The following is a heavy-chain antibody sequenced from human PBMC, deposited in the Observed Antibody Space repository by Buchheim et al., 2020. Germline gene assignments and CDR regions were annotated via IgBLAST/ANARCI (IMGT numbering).Heavy chain of an antibody. CDR1: GFTFSNYS. J-gene: IGHJ4*02. CDR2: ISSSSIYI. V-gene: IGHV3-21*01. Sequence: EVQLVESGGGLVKPGGSLRLSCVASGFTFSNYSMNWVRQAPGKGLEWVSSISSSSIYIYYADSVKGRFTISRDNAKNSLYLQMNSLRAEDTAVYYCARDRGRYDIPFDYWGQGTL. CDR3: ARDRGRYDIPFDY. D-gene: IGHD3-9*01.